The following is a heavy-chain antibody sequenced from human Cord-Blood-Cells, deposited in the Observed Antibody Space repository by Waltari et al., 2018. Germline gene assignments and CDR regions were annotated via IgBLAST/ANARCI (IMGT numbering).Heavy chain of an antibody. D-gene: IGHD6-6*01. V-gene: IGHV4-39*01. CDR3: ARRSGKQLDYFDY. CDR2: IYYSGST. Sequence: QLQLQESGPGLVKPSETLSLTCTVSGGSISSSSYSWGWIRQPPGQGLEWIGSIYYSGSTYYNPSLKSRVTISVDTSKNQFSLKLSSVTAADTAVYYCARRSGKQLDYFDYWGQGTLVTVSS. J-gene: IGHJ4*02. CDR1: GGSISSSSYS.